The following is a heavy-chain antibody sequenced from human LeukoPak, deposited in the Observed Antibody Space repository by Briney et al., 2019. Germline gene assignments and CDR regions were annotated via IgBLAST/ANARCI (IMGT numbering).Heavy chain of an antibody. CDR2: ISGSGGST. V-gene: IGHV3-23*01. CDR1: GFTFSSYA. D-gene: IGHD3-22*01. J-gene: IGHJ4*02. Sequence: GGSLRLSCAASGFTFSSYAMSWVRQAPGKGLERVSAISGSGGSTYYADSVKGRFTISRDNSKNTLYLQMNSLRAEDTAVYYCAKDKVRGYYDSSGYYDYWGQGTLVTVSS. CDR3: AKDKVRGYYDSSGYYDY.